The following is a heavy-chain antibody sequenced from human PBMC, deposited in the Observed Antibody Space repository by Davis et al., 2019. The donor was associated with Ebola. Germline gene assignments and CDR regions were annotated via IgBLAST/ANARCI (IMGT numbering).Heavy chain of an antibody. CDR1: GFTVSSNH. J-gene: IGHJ4*02. CDR2: IYDQTT. V-gene: IGHV3-53*05. CDR3: ATVRAHSRHDN. Sequence: PGGSLRLSCAASGFTVSSNHMSWVRQAPGKGLEWVSVIYDQTTAYADSVRGRFIISRDKSNNTLYLDMNSLRVDDTAVYYCATVRAHSRHDNWGQGTLVTVAS. D-gene: IGHD3-22*01.